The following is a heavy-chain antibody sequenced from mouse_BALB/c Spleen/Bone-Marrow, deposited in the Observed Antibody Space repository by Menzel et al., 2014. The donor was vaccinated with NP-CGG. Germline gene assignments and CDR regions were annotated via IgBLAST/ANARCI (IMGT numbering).Heavy chain of an antibody. Sequence: EVKLLDSGGGLVQPGGSLKLSCATSGFTFSDYYMYWVRQTPEKRLEWVAYISNGGGSTYYPDTVKGRFTISRDNAKNTLYLQMSRLKSEDTAMYYCARRRSLYYAMDYWGQGTSVTVSS. J-gene: IGHJ4*01. V-gene: IGHV5-12*02. CDR2: ISNGGGST. CDR1: GFTFSDYY. CDR3: ARRRSLYYAMDY. D-gene: IGHD1-1*01.